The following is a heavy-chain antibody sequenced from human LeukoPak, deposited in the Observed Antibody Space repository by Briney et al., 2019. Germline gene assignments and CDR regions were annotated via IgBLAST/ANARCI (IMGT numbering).Heavy chain of an antibody. CDR2: IYFSGNT. D-gene: IGHD5-24*01. J-gene: IGHJ4*02. CDR1: GDSITSTSYY. Sequence: SETLSLTCTVSGDSITSTSYYWGWIRQPPGKGLEWIGNIYFSGNTFYNPSLKSRVTISADTSKNQFSLTVTSVTAADTAVYYCAEYIRRSGTYNFDFWGQGTLVTVSS. CDR3: AEYIRRSGTYNFDF. V-gene: IGHV4-39*07.